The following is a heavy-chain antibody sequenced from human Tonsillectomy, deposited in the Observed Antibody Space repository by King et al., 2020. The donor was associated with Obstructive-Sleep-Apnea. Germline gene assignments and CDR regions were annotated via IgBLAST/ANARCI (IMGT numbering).Heavy chain of an antibody. CDR1: GGSISSGGYS. V-gene: IGHV4-30-2*01. D-gene: IGHD2-2*01. J-gene: IGHJ5*02. CDR2: IYHSGST. Sequence: QLQESGSGLVKPSQTLSLTCAVSGGSISSGGYSWSWIRQPPGKGLEWIGYIYHSGSTYYNPSLKSRVTISVDRSKNQFSLKLSSVTAADTAVYYCARSPSDCSSTSCYAIWFDPWGQGTLVTVSS. CDR3: ARSPSDCSSTSCYAIWFDP.